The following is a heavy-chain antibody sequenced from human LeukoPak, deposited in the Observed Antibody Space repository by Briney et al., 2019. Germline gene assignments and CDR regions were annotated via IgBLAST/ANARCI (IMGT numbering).Heavy chain of an antibody. V-gene: IGHV3-30-3*01. CDR2: ISYDGSNK. CDR3: AKGGYSYGYGYYFDY. Sequence: PGGSLRLSCAASGFTFSSYAMPWVRQAPGKGLEWVAVISYDGSNKYYADSVKGRFTISRDNSKNTLYLQMNSLRAEDTAVYYCAKGGYSYGYGYYFDYWGQGTLVTVSS. D-gene: IGHD5-18*01. J-gene: IGHJ4*02. CDR1: GFTFSSYA.